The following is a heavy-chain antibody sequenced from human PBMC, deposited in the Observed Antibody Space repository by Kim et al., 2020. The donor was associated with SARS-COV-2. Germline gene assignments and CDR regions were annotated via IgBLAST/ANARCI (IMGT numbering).Heavy chain of an antibody. V-gene: IGHV1-18*04. Sequence: ASVKVSCKASGYTFTSYGISWVRQAPGQGLEWMGWISAYNGNTNYAQKLQGRVTMTTDTSTSTAYMELRSLRSDDTAVYYCAREKRYNWNYEYYYGMDVWGQGTTVTVSS. D-gene: IGHD1-7*01. J-gene: IGHJ6*02. CDR3: AREKRYNWNYEYYYGMDV. CDR2: ISAYNGNT. CDR1: GYTFTSYG.